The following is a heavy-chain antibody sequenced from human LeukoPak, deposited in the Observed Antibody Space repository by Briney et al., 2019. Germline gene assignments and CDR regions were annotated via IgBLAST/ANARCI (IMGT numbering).Heavy chain of an antibody. CDR2: ISAYNGNT. CDR1: GYTFTSYG. Sequence: ASVKVSCKASGYTFTSYGISWVRQAPGQGLEWMGWISAYNGNTNYAQKLQGRVTMTTDTSTSTAYMELRSLRSDDTAVYYCARDQVASYPAYSSGPEGGDYWGQGTLVTVSS. D-gene: IGHD6-19*01. V-gene: IGHV1-18*01. CDR3: ARDQVASYPAYSSGPEGGDY. J-gene: IGHJ4*02.